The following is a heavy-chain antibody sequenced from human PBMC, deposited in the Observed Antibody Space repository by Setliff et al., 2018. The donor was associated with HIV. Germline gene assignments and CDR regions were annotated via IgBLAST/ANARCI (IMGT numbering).Heavy chain of an antibody. D-gene: IGHD2-21*01. CDR1: DDSFSNYD. V-gene: IGHV4-4*09. CDR2: ISSSGIT. J-gene: IGHJ4*02. Sequence: SETLSLTCVVSDDSFSNYDWTWIRQSPGKTLEWIGYISSSGITNYNPSLRSRVTISIETSNTRFSLWLRSATAADTATYFCARLGRAIDDGGSSLRLDFLGQGMLVTVSS. CDR3: ARLGRAIDDGGSSLRLDF.